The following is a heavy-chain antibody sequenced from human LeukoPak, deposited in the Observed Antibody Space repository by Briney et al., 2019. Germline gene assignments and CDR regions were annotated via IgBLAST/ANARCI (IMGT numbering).Heavy chain of an antibody. J-gene: IGHJ4*02. D-gene: IGHD7-27*01. CDR1: GFTFTDHY. CDR2: INGKRGDT. V-gene: IGHV1-2*02. CDR3: ARDHDWGVDY. Sequence: ASVTVSCKASGFTFTDHYMHWVRQAPGQGLEWMGWINGKRGDTNYAQNFQDRVTMTRDASTSTVYMELSRLTVDDTAVYYCARDHDWGVDYWGQGTLVTVSS.